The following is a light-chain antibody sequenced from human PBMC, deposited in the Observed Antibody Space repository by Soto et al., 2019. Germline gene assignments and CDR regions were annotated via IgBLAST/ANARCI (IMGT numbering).Light chain of an antibody. V-gene: IGLV2-14*01. CDR1: SSDVGGYNY. CDR2: DVS. CDR3: SSYTSSSTPV. Sequence: QSVLTQPASVSGSPGQSITISCTGTSSDVGGYNYVSWYQQHPGKAPKLMIYDVSNRPSGVSNRFSGSKSGNTASLTISGLQAEDEADYYCSSYTSSSTPVFSGGTKLTVL. J-gene: IGLJ2*01.